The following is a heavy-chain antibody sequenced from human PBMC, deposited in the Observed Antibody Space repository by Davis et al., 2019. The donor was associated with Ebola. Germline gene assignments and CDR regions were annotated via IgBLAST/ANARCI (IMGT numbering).Heavy chain of an antibody. CDR3: ARATRPYYDSSGYDY. CDR1: GYTFTSYG. D-gene: IGHD3-22*01. J-gene: IGHJ4*02. CDR2: ISAYNGNT. Sequence: ASVKVSCKASGYTFTSYGISWVRQAPGQGLEWMGWISAYNGNTNYAQKLQGRVTMTTDTSTSTAYMELRSLRSDDTAVYYCARATRPYYDSSGYDYWGQGTLVTVSP. V-gene: IGHV1-18*01.